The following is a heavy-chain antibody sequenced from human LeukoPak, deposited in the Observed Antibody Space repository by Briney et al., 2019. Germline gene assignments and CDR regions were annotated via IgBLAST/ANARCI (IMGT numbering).Heavy chain of an antibody. Sequence: PSETLSLTCTVSGGCISSNYWTWIRQPPGKGLEYIGYIYYTGGTNYNPSLKSRVTISVDTSKNQFSLKLSSVTAADTAVYFCGKYGGSGWVIDYWGQGTLVTVSS. CDR3: GKYGGSGWVIDY. D-gene: IGHD6-19*01. V-gene: IGHV4-59*08. CDR1: GGCISSNY. CDR2: IYYTGGT. J-gene: IGHJ4*02.